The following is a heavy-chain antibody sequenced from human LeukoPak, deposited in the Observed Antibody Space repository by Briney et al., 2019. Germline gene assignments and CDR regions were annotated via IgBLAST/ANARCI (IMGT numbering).Heavy chain of an antibody. J-gene: IGHJ4*02. D-gene: IGHD3-22*01. CDR1: GFTVSSNY. V-gene: IGHV3-53*01. CDR2: IYSDGRT. CDR3: ARAPGGTQASSGYFDY. Sequence: PGGSLRLSCAASGFTVSSNYMSWIRQASRRALVWGSVIYSDGRTYYEDSVKGRFTISRDNSKNTLYLQMNSMRAEDTAVYYCARAPGGTQASSGYFDYWGQGTLVTVSS.